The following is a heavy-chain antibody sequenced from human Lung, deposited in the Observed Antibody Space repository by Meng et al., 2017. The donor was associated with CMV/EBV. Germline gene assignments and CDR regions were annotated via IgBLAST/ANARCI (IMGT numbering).Heavy chain of an antibody. V-gene: IGHV1-69*10. J-gene: IGHJ4*02. Sequence: VQSGKLGAEVKKPGSPVKVAGKTSGGSFSTYTFSWVRQAPGQGLEWMGGLIPVLNKAKSAPRFQDRVTFTADETTTTAYMELSSLTFEDTAVYFCARGRGNQPLFDFWGQGTLVTVSS. CDR1: GGSFSTYT. CDR2: LIPVLNKA. CDR3: ARGRGNQPLFDF. D-gene: IGHD2/OR15-2a*01.